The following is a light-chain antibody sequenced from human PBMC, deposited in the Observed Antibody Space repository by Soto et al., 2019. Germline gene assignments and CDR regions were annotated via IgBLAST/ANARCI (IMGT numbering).Light chain of an antibody. Sequence: AIHLTQSPSSLSASVGDRVTMTCRTSQGISNAVAWYQQKPGKSPKILMYDASSLQSGVPSRFSGSGSGTEFTLTISSLQPEDYATYYCQQFYSYPLVTFGGATKVDVK. J-gene: IGKJ4*01. V-gene: IGKV1-13*02. CDR2: DAS. CDR3: QQFYSYPLVT. CDR1: QGISNA.